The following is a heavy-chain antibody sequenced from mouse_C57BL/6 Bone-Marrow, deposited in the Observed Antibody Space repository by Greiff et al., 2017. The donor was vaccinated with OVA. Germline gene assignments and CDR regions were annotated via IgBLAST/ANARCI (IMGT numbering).Heavy chain of an antibody. CDR1: GFTFTTYA. V-gene: IGHV10-3*01. J-gene: IGHJ1*03. CDR3: VRDPFYDGYGYWYFDV. CDR2: IRSKSSNYAT. D-gene: IGHD2-3*01. Sequence: EVHLVESGGGLVQPKGSLKLSCAASGFTFTTYAMHWVRPAPGTGLEWVARIRSKSSNYATYYAASVKDRFTISRDYSQSMLYLQMNNLKTEDTAMYYCVRDPFYDGYGYWYFDVWGTGTTVTVSS.